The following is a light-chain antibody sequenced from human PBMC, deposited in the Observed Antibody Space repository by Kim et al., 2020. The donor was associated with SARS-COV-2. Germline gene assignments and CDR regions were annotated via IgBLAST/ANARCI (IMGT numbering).Light chain of an antibody. Sequence: ASVKLTCTLSSGHSSDAIAGHQQQPEKGPRYLMKLNSDGSHSKGDGIPDRFSGSSSGAERYLTISSLQSEDEADYYCQTWGTGIGVFGGGTQLTVL. CDR2: LNSDGSH. CDR3: QTWGTGIGV. CDR1: SGHSSDA. J-gene: IGLJ3*02. V-gene: IGLV4-69*01.